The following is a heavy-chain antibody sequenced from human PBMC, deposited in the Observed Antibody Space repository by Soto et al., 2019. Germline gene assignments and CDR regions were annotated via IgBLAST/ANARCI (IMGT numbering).Heavy chain of an antibody. CDR3: ARAGMELWFGELSPDYYYYYGMDV. V-gene: IGHV3-30-3*01. CDR1: GFTFSSYA. CDR2: ISYDGSNK. J-gene: IGHJ6*02. Sequence: QVQLVESGGGVVQPGRSLRLSCAASGFTFSSYAMHWVRQAPGKGLEWVAVISYDGSNKYYADSVKGRFTISRDNSKNTLYLQMNSLRAEDTAVYYCARAGMELWFGELSPDYYYYYGMDVWGQGTTVTVSS. D-gene: IGHD3-10*01.